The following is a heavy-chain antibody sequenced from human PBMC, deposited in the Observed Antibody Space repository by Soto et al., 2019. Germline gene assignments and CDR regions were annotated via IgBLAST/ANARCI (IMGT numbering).Heavy chain of an antibody. CDR1: GGSFSGYY. Sequence: PSETLSLTCAVYGGSFSGYYWSWIRQPPGKGLEWIGEINHSGSTNYNPSLKSRVTISVDTSKNQFSLKLSSVTAADTAVYYCARCTVYTVTTRTPNWFDPWGQGTLVTVSS. CDR3: ARCTVYTVTTRTPNWFDP. V-gene: IGHV4-34*01. CDR2: INHSGST. J-gene: IGHJ5*02. D-gene: IGHD4-17*01.